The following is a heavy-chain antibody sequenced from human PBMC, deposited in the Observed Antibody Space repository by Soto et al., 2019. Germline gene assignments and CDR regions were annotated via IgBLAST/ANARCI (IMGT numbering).Heavy chain of an antibody. V-gene: IGHV1-3*01. J-gene: IGHJ6*02. D-gene: IGHD6-6*01. CDR2: INAGNGNT. CDR1: GYTFTSYA. Sequence: SSVKVSCKASGYTFTSYAMHWVRQAPGQRLEWMGWINAGNGNTKYSQKFQGRVTITRDTSASTAYMELSSLRSEDTAVYYCARYQEGGSSSLSVHYHSYAIVVWGQAPTVTVS. CDR3: ARYQEGGSSSLSVHYHSYAIVV.